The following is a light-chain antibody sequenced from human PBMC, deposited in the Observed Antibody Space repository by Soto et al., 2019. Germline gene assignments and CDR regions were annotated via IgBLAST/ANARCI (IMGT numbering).Light chain of an antibody. CDR2: GAS. CDR1: QSVSSN. Sequence: EIVMTQSPATLSVSPGERATLSCRASQSVSSNLAWYQQKPGQAPRLLIYGASTRATGIPARFSGSGSGTEITITISSLQSEDFAVHYCQQYSNWPPGTFGQGTKLEIK. J-gene: IGKJ2*01. V-gene: IGKV3-15*01. CDR3: QQYSNWPPGT.